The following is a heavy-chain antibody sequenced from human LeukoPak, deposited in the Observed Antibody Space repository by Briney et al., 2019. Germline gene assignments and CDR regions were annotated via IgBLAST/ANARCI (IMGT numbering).Heavy chain of an antibody. D-gene: IGHD6-13*01. V-gene: IGHV3-23*01. CDR2: ISGSGGST. CDR3: AKGAGSWPYYYYYMDV. J-gene: IGHJ6*03. Sequence: GGSLRLSCAASGFTFSSYAMSWVRQAPGKGLEWVSAISGSGGSTYYADSVKGRFTISRDNSKNTLYLQMNSLRAEDTAVYYCAKGAGSWPYYYYYMDVWGKGTTVTVSS. CDR1: GFTFSSYA.